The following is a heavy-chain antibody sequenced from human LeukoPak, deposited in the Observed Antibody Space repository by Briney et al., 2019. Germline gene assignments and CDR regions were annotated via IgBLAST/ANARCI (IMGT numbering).Heavy chain of an antibody. CDR1: GFTLSGFW. V-gene: IGHV3-7*01. J-gene: IGHJ4*02. D-gene: IGHD4-23*01. CDR3: ARYLETPRRDLDY. CDR2: IKQDGSER. Sequence: GRSLRLSCSASGFTLSGFWMSWVRQAPGKGLEWVARIKQDGSERHYVDSVKGRFNISRDNARNSLYLQMNTLRAEDTAVYYCARYLETPRRDLDYWGQGTLVTVSS.